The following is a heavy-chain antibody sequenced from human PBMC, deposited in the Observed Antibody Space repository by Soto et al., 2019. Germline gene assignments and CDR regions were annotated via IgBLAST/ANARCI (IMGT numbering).Heavy chain of an antibody. CDR2: MNPNSGKT. CDR1: GYTFTSYD. J-gene: IGHJ5*02. D-gene: IGHD3-3*01. V-gene: IGHV1-8*01. CDR3: ARVKAGTIVGVVRKNWCDP. Sequence: QVQLVQSGAEVKKPGASVKVSCKASGYTFTSYDINWVRQATGQGLERMGWMNPNSGKTGYAQKFQGRATMTRNTAISTAYMELSSLRSEDTAVYYCARVKAGTIVGVVRKNWCDPWGKGTLVTVSS.